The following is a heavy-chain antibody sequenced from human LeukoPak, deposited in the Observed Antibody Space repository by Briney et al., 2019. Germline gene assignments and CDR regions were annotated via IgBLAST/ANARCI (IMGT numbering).Heavy chain of an antibody. J-gene: IGHJ4*02. V-gene: IGHV1-8*03. D-gene: IGHD1-1*01. CDR1: GYTFTSYD. CDR3: ARDGTTGTTFDY. Sequence: ASVKVSCKASGYTFTSYDINWVRQAPGQGLEGMGWMNPNSGNTGYAQKFQGRVTITRNTSISTAYMELSSLRPEDTAVYYCARDGTTGTTFDYWGGGTLVGVSS. CDR2: MNPNSGNT.